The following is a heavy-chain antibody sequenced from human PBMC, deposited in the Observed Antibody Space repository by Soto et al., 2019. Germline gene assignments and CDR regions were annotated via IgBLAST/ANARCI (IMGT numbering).Heavy chain of an antibody. CDR1: GGSFSGYY. CDR2: INHSGST. Sequence: SETLSLTCAVYGGSFSGYYWSWIRQPPGKGLEWIGEINHSGSTNYNPSLKSRVTISVDTSKNQFSLKLISVTAADTAVYYCARGDCSSTCCYYAGPNRFAPWGQRTLVPVSS. V-gene: IGHV4-34*01. D-gene: IGHD2-2*01. J-gene: IGHJ5*02. CDR3: ARGDCSSTCCYYAGPNRFAP.